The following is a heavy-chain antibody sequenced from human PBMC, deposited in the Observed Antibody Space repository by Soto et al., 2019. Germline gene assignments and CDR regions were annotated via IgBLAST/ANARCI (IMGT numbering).Heavy chain of an antibody. D-gene: IGHD2-15*01. J-gene: IGHJ4*02. CDR1: GYNFNYW. V-gene: IGHV5-51*01. Sequence: EVQLVQSGAEVKKPGESLKISCKGSGYNFNYWIGWVRQMPGKGLEWMGIINPGDSDTRYNPYFQGQVTFSVDKSISTAYLQWGSLKASDTAIYYCARQTDGGRFDYWGQGTLVTVSS. CDR3: ARQTDGGRFDY. CDR2: INPGDSDT.